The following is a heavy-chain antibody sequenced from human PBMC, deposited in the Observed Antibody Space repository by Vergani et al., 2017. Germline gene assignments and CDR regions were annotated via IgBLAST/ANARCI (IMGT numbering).Heavy chain of an antibody. CDR3: AKGALVGGYDWAWFDP. V-gene: IGHV1-24*01. J-gene: IGHJ5*02. CDR2: FDPEDGET. Sequence: QVQLLQSGAEVKKPGASVKVSCKVSGYTLTELSMHWVRQAPGKGLEWMGGFDPEDGETIYAQKFQGRVTMTEDTSTDTAYMELRSLTSEDTAVYYCAKGALVGGYDWAWFDPWGQGTLVIVSS. CDR1: GYTLTELS. D-gene: IGHD5-12*01.